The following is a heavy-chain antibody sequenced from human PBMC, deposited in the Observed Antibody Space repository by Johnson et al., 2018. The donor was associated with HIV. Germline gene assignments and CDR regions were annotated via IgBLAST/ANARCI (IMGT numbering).Heavy chain of an antibody. CDR2: ISYDGSNK. J-gene: IGHJ3*02. V-gene: IGHV3-30*04. D-gene: IGHD3-22*01. Sequence: QVQLVESGGGVVQPGRSLRLSCVASGFTFSSYAMHWVRQAPGKGLEWVAVISYDGSNKDYADSVKGRFSISRDNSKNTLYLQMNSLRAEDTAVYYCPREKLDSSGYYDAFDIWGQGTVVTVSS. CDR3: PREKLDSSGYYDAFDI. CDR1: GFTFSSYA.